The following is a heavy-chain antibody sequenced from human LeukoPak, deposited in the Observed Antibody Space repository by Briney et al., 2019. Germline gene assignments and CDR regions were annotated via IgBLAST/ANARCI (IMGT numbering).Heavy chain of an antibody. J-gene: IGHJ6*02. D-gene: IGHD3-9*01. V-gene: IGHV1-46*01. Sequence: VASVKVSCKASGYTFTSYYMHWVRQAPGQGLEWMGIINPGGGSTSYAQKFQGRVTMTRDTSTSTVYMELSSLRSEDTAVYYCTILTGYYIPKYYYYYYGMDVWGQGTTVTVSS. CDR1: GYTFTSYY. CDR3: TILTGYYIPKYYYYYYGMDV. CDR2: INPGGGST.